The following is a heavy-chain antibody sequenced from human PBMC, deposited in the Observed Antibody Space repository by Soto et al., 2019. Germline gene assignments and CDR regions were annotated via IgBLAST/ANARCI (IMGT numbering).Heavy chain of an antibody. CDR2: MNPNTGNT. CDR3: ARGSNHCSGGSCYSDWFDP. V-gene: IGHV1-8*01. CDR1: GYTFTSSD. J-gene: IGHJ5*02. D-gene: IGHD2-15*01. Sequence: QVQLVQSGAEVKKPGASVRVSCKASGYTFTSSDVYWVRQATGQGLELMGWMNPNTGNTGYAQKFQGRVTMTRNTSISTAYMELSSLRSEDTDVYYCARGSNHCSGGSCYSDWFDPWGHGTPVTVSS.